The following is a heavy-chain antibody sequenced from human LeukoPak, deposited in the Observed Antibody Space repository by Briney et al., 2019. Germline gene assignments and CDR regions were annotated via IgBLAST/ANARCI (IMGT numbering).Heavy chain of an antibody. Sequence: SETLSLTCTVSGGSISSSSYYWGWIRQPPGKGLEWIGSIYYSGSTYYNPSLKSRVTISVDTSKNQFSLKLSSVTAAGTAVYYCARHPVGAIPLDYWGQGTLVTVSS. J-gene: IGHJ4*02. CDR1: GGSISSSSYY. CDR3: ARHPVGAIPLDY. V-gene: IGHV4-39*01. D-gene: IGHD1-26*01. CDR2: IYYSGST.